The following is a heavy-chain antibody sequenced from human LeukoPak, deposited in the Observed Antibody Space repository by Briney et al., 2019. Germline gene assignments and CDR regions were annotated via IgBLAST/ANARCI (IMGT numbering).Heavy chain of an antibody. Sequence: ASVKVSCKASGYTFTSYDINWVRQATGQGLEWMGWMNPNSGNTGYAQKFQGRVTMTRNTSISTAYMELSSLRSDDTAVYYCARDLAVAGTYYYYGMDVWGQGTTVTVSS. CDR2: MNPNSGNT. V-gene: IGHV1-8*01. D-gene: IGHD6-19*01. J-gene: IGHJ6*02. CDR3: ARDLAVAGTYYYYGMDV. CDR1: GYTFTSYD.